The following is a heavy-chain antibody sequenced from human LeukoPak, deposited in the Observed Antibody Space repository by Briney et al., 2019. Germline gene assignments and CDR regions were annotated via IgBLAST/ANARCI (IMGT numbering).Heavy chain of an antibody. J-gene: IGHJ6*03. Sequence: SETLSLTCTVSGGSISSGGYYWSWIRQPPGKGLEWIGYIYHGGSTYYNPSLKSRVTISVDTSKNQFSLKLSSVTAADTAVYYCARAGCSSTTCYYYYYMDVWGKGTTVTVSS. V-gene: IGHV4-30-2*05. D-gene: IGHD2-2*01. CDR2: IYHGGST. CDR1: GGSISSGGYY. CDR3: ARAGCSSTTCYYYYYMDV.